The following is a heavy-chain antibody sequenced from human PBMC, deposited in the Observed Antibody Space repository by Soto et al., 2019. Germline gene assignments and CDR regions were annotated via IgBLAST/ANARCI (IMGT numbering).Heavy chain of an antibody. V-gene: IGHV4-61*01. CDR2: IYYSGST. CDR3: ARGGYSYGSDY. CDR1: GGSVSSGSYY. J-gene: IGHJ4*02. D-gene: IGHD5-18*01. Sequence: PSETLSLTCTVSGGSVSSGSYYWSWIRQPPGKGLEWIGYIYYSGSTNYNPSLKSRVTISVDTSKNQFSLKLSSATAADTAVYYCARGGYSYGSDYWGQGTLVTVSS.